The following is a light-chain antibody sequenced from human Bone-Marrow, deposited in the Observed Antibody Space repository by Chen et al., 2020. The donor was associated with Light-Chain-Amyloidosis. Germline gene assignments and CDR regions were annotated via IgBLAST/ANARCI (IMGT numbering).Light chain of an antibody. CDR3: QQYGTSPLT. J-gene: IGKJ4*01. Sequence: DIVLTQSPGTLSSSPGEGANLSCRASQTISSNYLTWYPEKFGQAPRLLIYGSSSRAKGIPDRFTGSGSGTDFTLTINRLEPEDFAMYYCQQYGTSPLTFGGGTKVEIK. V-gene: IGKV3-20*01. CDR1: QTISSNY. CDR2: GSS.